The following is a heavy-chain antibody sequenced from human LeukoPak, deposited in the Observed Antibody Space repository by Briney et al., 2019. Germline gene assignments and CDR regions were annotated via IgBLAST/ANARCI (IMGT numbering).Heavy chain of an antibody. V-gene: IGHV3-23*01. D-gene: IGHD3-22*01. J-gene: IGHJ4*02. CDR2: ISDSGGSA. Sequence: GGSLRLSCVASGFAFRNNAMSWVRQAPGRGLEWVSLISDSGGSANYADSVKGRFTISRDNSKNTLYLQMNTLRAEDTAIYYCASSYGSSAYYPFDYWGQGTLVTVSS. CDR1: GFAFRNNA. CDR3: ASSYGSSAYYPFDY.